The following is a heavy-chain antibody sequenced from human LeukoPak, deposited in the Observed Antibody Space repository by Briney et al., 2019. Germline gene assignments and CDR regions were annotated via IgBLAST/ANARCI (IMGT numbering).Heavy chain of an antibody. Sequence: GGSLRLSCAASGFTVSSNYMSWVRQAPGKGLEWVSVIYSGGSTYYADSVKGRFTISRDNSKNTLYLQMNSLRAEDTAVHYCARANGSLSPLDYWGQGTLVTVSS. CDR1: GFTVSSNY. CDR2: IYSGGST. V-gene: IGHV3-66*02. J-gene: IGHJ4*02. CDR3: ARANGSLSPLDY. D-gene: IGHD6-13*01.